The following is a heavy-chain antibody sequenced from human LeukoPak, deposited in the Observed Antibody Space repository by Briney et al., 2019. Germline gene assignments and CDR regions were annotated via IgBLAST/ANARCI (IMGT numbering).Heavy chain of an antibody. CDR2: IGGSGDRT. D-gene: IGHD6-25*01. J-gene: IGHJ5*02. Sequence: GGSLRLSCAASGFTFRSYAMNWVRQAPGKGLEWVSTIGGSGDRTHYADSVKGRFAISRDNSKNTVSLQMNSLTAEDTAVYYCAKSASSDWDWFDPWGQGTLVTVSS. CDR1: GFTFRSYA. CDR3: AKSASSDWDWFDP. V-gene: IGHV3-23*01.